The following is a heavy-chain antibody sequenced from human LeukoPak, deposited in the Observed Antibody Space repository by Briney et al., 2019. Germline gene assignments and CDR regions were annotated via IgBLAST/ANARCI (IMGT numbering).Heavy chain of an antibody. CDR1: GYTFTSYG. CDR2: ISAYNGNT. D-gene: IGHD1-26*01. J-gene: IGHJ6*03. V-gene: IGHV1-18*01. CDR3: ARDTGGGQWELPWWESYYYYYYMDV. Sequence: ASVKVSCKASGYTFTSYGISWVRQAPGQGLEWMGWISAYNGNTNYAQKLQGRVTMTTDTSTSTAYMERRSLRSDDTAVYNCARDTGGGQWELPWWESYYYYYYMDVWGKGTTVTVSS.